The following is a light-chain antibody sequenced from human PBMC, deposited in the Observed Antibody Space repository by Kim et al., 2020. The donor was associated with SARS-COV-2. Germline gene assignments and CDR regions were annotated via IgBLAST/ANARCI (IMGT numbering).Light chain of an antibody. CDR1: SSDIGTYKY. V-gene: IGLV2-8*01. J-gene: IGLJ3*02. Sequence: QSALTQPPSASGSPGQSVTISCTGTSSDIGTYKYVSWYQQHPGKAPKLMIYEVSKRPSGVPDRFSGSKSGNTASLTVSGLQAEDEADYYCSSYAGSNNLVFGGGTTLTVL. CDR3: SSYAGSNNLV. CDR2: EVS.